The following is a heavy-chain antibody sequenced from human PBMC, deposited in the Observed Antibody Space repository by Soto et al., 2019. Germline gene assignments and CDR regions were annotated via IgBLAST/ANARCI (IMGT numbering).Heavy chain of an antibody. J-gene: IGHJ6*02. CDR2: INAGNGNT. V-gene: IGHV1-3*01. Sequence: ASVKVSCNASGDTFTSSAMHWGSQAPGQRLEWMGWINAGNGNTKYSQKFQGRVTMTRDTSISTAYMELSSLRSEDTAIYYCARTDGDLDVWGQGTTVTVSS. CDR3: ARTDGDLDV. D-gene: IGHD4-17*01. CDR1: GDTFTSSA.